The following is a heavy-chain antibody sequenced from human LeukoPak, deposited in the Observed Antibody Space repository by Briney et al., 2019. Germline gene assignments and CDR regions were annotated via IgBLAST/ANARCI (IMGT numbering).Heavy chain of an antibody. CDR1: GFTFSTYS. CDR2: ISSSSSYI. J-gene: IGHJ4*02. D-gene: IGHD5-12*01. V-gene: IGHV3-21*01. Sequence: PGGSLRLSCAASGFTFSTYSMNWVRQAPGKGLEWVSSISSSSSYIYYADSVKGRFTISRDNAMNSLYLQMNSLRAEDTAVYYCARGGGYDPSPEYYFDYWGQGTLVTVSS. CDR3: ARGGGYDPSPEYYFDY.